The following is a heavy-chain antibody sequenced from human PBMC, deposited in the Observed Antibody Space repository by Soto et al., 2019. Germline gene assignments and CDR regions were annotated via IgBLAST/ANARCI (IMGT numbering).Heavy chain of an antibody. Sequence: ESVGGLVQPGGSLRLSCEASGFTLSSYSMNWARQAPGQGLEWVSYISSSSSTIYYADSVTGRFTISRDNAKNSLYLQMNSLRDEDTAVYYCARDNPRSSGWDVWGQGTTVTVSS. CDR2: ISSSSSTI. J-gene: IGHJ6*02. CDR3: ARDNPRSSGWDV. V-gene: IGHV3-48*02. CDR1: GFTLSSYS.